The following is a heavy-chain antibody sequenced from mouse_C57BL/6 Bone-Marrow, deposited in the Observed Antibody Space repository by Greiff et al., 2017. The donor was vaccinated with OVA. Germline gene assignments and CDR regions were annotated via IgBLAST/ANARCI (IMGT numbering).Heavy chain of an antibody. CDR3: ARHRYGYAMDY. Sequence: EVKLMDSGGDLVKPGGSLKLSCAASGFTFSSYGMSWVRQTPDKRLEWVATISSGGSDTYYPDSVKGRFTISRDNDKNTLYLQMSSQKSEDTAMYYCARHRYGYAMDYWDQETSVTVSS. D-gene: IGHD1-1*01. CDR2: ISSGGSDT. V-gene: IGHV5-6*01. CDR1: GFTFSSYG. J-gene: IGHJ4*01.